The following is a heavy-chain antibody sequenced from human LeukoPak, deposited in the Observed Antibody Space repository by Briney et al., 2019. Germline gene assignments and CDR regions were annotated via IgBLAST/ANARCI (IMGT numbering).Heavy chain of an antibody. V-gene: IGHV4-34*01. J-gene: IGHJ2*01. CDR1: GGSFSGCY. CDR2: INHSGST. D-gene: IGHD6-13*01. Sequence: PSETLSLTCAVYGGSFSGCYWSWIRQPPEKGLEWIGEINHSGSTNYNPSLKGRVTISLDTSKNQFSLRLSSVTAADTAVYYCARLSSSWYQDWYFDLWGRGTLVTVSS. CDR3: ARLSSSWYQDWYFDL.